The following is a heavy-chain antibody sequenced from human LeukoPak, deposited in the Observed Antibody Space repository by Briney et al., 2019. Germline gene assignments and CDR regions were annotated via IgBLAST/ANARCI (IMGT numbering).Heavy chain of an antibody. CDR1: GGSISSYY. CDR2: IYYSGST. CDR3: AGFSRAESYLDY. V-gene: IGHV4-59*08. D-gene: IGHD3-10*01. Sequence: SETLSLTCTVSGGSISSYYWSWIRQPPGKGLEWIGYIYYSGSTNYNPSLKSRVTISVDTSKNQFSLKLSSVTAADTAVYYCAGFSRAESYLDYWGQGTLVTVSS. J-gene: IGHJ4*02.